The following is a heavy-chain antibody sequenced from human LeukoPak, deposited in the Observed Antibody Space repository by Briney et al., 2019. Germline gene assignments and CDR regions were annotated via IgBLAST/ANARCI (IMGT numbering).Heavy chain of an antibody. CDR2: ISSSGSTI. Sequence: GGSLRLSCAASGFTFSDYYMSWIRQAPGKGLEWVSYISSSGSTIYYADSVKGRSTISRDNAKNSLYLQMNSLRAEDTAVYYCARWYDSSGYYYVRGTQHDAFDIWGQGTMVTVSS. D-gene: IGHD3-22*01. V-gene: IGHV3-11*01. CDR3: ARWYDSSGYYYVRGTQHDAFDI. CDR1: GFTFSDYY. J-gene: IGHJ3*02.